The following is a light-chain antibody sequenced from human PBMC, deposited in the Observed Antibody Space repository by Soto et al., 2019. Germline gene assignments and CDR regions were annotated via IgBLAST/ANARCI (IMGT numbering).Light chain of an antibody. CDR2: AAS. CDR1: RGIDKF. CDR3: QQYHSPPGT. V-gene: IGKV1-27*01. J-gene: IGKJ1*01. Sequence: DIQMTQSPPSLSASVGDRVTITCRASRGIDKFVAWYQQRPGKVPTVLRHAASMVESGVPSRFSGSASGTEFNLTISGLQSEDFATYYCQQYHSPPGTFGQGTKVEIK.